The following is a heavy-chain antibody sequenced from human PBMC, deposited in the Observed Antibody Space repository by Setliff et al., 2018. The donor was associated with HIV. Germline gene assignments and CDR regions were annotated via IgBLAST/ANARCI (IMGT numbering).Heavy chain of an antibody. D-gene: IGHD3-9*01. J-gene: IGHJ2*01. Sequence: WIRQPPGKGLEWVGRIKSNSDGGTSDYAAAVKDRFSFSRDDSRNTLYLQMNSMKRDDTATYYCVGHYYDPLTGYYVWFFDVWGRGTLVTVSS. CDR3: VGHYYDPLTGYYVWFFDV. CDR2: IKSNSDGGTS. V-gene: IGHV3-15*05.